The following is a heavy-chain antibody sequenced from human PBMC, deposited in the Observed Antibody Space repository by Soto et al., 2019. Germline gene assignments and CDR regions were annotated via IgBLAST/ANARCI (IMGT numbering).Heavy chain of an antibody. Sequence: EVQLVDSGGGFVKPGGSLRLSCAASGVTFSNAWMSWVRQAPRKGLEWVGRIKRKTDGGTTDYAAPVKGRFTISRDDSKNTLYLQMNSLKTDDTAVYYCTPTTVADAFDIWGQGTMVTVSS. J-gene: IGHJ3*02. V-gene: IGHV3-15*01. CDR2: IKRKTDGGTT. CDR1: GVTFSNAW. CDR3: TPTTVADAFDI. D-gene: IGHD4-17*01.